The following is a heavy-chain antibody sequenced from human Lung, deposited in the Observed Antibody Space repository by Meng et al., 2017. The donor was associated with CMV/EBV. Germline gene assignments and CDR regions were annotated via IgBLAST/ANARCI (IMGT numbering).Heavy chain of an antibody. D-gene: IGHD2/OR15-2a*01. CDR3: ATNSRNREWVYGMDV. Sequence: ASVXVSXXVSGYTLRDLSMHWVRQAPGKGLEWMGGFDPEDGETIYAQNFQGRVTMTEDTRTDTAYMEVGSLTFEDTAVYYCATNSRNREWVYGMDVWGQGTTVTVSS. CDR2: FDPEDGET. V-gene: IGHV1-24*01. J-gene: IGHJ6*02. CDR1: GYTLRDLS.